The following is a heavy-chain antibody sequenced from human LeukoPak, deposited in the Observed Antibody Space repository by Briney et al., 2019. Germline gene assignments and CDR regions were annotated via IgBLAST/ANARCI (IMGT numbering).Heavy chain of an antibody. V-gene: IGHV5-51*01. CDR2: IYPGDSDT. J-gene: IGHJ6*03. CDR3: ARHLYYMDV. Sequence: GESLKISCQGSGYNFTTYWIGWVRQMPGKGLEWMGIIYPGDSDTRYSPSFQGQVTISADKSFSTAYLRWSSLKASDTAVYYCARHLYYMDVWGKGTTVTASS. CDR1: GYNFTTYW.